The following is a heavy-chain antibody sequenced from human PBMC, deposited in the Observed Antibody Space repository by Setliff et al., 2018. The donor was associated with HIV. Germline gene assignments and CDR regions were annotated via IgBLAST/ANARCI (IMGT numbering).Heavy chain of an antibody. CDR1: GGSFSDYY. D-gene: IGHD6-13*01. CDR3: ARGTAAYGITDEYFQH. V-gene: IGHV4-34*01. J-gene: IGHJ1*01. CDR2: INHRGST. Sequence: KTSETLSLTCAVYGGSFSDYYWNWIRQSPVKGLEWIGEINHRGSTYYNPSLKSRVTVSVDTSKNQFSLKLGSVTAADTAVYYCARGTAAYGITDEYFQHWGQGTLVTVSS.